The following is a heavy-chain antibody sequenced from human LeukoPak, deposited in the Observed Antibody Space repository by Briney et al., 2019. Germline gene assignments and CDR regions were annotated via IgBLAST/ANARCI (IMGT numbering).Heavy chain of an antibody. J-gene: IGHJ6*02. D-gene: IGHD6-19*01. V-gene: IGHV3-30*18. CDR3: AKGSGQWLVNGMDV. Sequence: GGSMRLFCAAAGFTFSSYGMQWVRQAPGKWRGWGAAISYDVSNKYHAGTVKGRFTISRDNSKNTLYLQMNSLRAADTAVYYFAKGSGQWLVNGMDVWGQGTTVTVSS. CDR2: ISYDVSNK. CDR1: GFTFSSYG.